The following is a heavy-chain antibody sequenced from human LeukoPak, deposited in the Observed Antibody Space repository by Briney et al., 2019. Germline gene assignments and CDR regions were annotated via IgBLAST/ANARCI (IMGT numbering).Heavy chain of an antibody. CDR3: TSPSSPYYYYNMDV. CDR1: GFTFSNAW. Sequence: PGGSLRLSCAASGFTFSNAWMNWVRQAPGKGLEWVSRIKRKTDGGATDYAAPVKGRFTISRDDSKNTLYLHMNSLKTEDTGVYYCTSPSSPYYYYNMDVWGQGTTVTVSS. CDR2: IKRKTDGGAT. J-gene: IGHJ6*02. V-gene: IGHV3-15*01.